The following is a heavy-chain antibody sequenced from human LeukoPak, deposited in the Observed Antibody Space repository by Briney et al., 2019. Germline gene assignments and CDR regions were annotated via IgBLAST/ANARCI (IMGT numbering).Heavy chain of an antibody. Sequence: SETLSLTCTVSGGSISSRSYYWGWIRQPPGKGLEWIGSIYYSGSTYYNPSLKSRVTISVDTSKNQFSLKLSSVTAADTAVYYCARVSGSYPPYYFDYWGQGTLVTVSS. V-gene: IGHV4-39*07. CDR1: GGSISSRSYY. D-gene: IGHD1-26*01. CDR2: IYYSGST. J-gene: IGHJ4*02. CDR3: ARVSGSYPPYYFDY.